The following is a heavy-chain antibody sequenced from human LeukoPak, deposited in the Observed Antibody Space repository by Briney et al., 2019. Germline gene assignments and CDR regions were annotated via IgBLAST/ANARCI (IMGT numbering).Heavy chain of an antibody. CDR2: IKQDGSEK. D-gene: IGHD3-22*01. Sequence: GGSLRLSCAASGFTFSSYWMSWVRQAPGKGLEWVANIKQDGSEKYYVDSVKGRFTISRDNAKNSLYLQMNSLRAEDTAVYYCARDSYYYDSSGGSSGGYYYGMDVWGQGTTVTVSS. CDR1: GFTFSSYW. CDR3: ARDSYYYDSSGGSSGGYYYGMDV. V-gene: IGHV3-7*03. J-gene: IGHJ6*02.